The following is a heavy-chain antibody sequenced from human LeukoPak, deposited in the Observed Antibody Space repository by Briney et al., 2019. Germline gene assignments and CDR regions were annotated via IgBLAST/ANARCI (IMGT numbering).Heavy chain of an antibody. D-gene: IGHD3-22*01. CDR2: INSDGSST. V-gene: IGHV3-74*01. CDR3: ATVYDSSAYSNY. Sequence: PGGSLRLSCAASGFIFSRYWMHWVRHGPGKGLVWVSRINSDGSSTNYADSVKGRFTISRDNAKNTLFLQMDSLRAEDTAVYYCATVYDSSAYSNYWGQGTLVTVSS. CDR1: GFIFSRYW. J-gene: IGHJ4*02.